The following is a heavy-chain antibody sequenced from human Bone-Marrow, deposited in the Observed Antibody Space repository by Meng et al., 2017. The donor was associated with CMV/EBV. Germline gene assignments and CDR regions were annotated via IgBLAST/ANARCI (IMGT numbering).Heavy chain of an antibody. Sequence: SEPLSLTCSVSGGAISNYYWSWIRQPPGKGLEWIGYVYYSGTTNYNPSLKSRVSISVDTSKNQFSLKLSSVTAADTAVYYCARARGSHYFDYWGQGTLVTVSS. CDR3: ARARGSHYFDY. D-gene: IGHD3-10*01. CDR2: VYYSGTT. CDR1: GGAISNYY. V-gene: IGHV4-59*01. J-gene: IGHJ4*02.